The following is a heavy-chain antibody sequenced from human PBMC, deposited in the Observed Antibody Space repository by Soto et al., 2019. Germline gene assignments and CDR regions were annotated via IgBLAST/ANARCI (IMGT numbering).Heavy chain of an antibody. J-gene: IGHJ4*02. CDR2: IYAGGDT. V-gene: IGHV3-66*01. Sequence: PGGSLRLSCAASGFTVSSSYMSWVRQAPGKRLEWVSVIYAGGDTFYADSVKGRFTISRDNSENTLYLQMNSLRVEDRAVYYCGRHGTGGNCFRYLGQGTLVAASS. CDR3: GRHGTGGNCFRY. D-gene: IGHD2-15*01. CDR1: GFTVSSSY.